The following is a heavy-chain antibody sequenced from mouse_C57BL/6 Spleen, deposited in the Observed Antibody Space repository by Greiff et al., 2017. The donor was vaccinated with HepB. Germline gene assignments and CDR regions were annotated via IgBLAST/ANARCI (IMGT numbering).Heavy chain of an antibody. V-gene: IGHV7-3*01. J-gene: IGHJ4*01. CDR1: GFTFTDYY. CDR2: IRNKANGYTT. Sequence: EVQRVESGGGLVQPGGSLSLSCAASGFTFTDYYMSWVRQPPGKALEWLGFIRNKANGYTTEYSASVKGRFTISRDNSQSILYLQMNALRAEDSATYYGARYLPYYGHYGAMDYWGQGTSVTVSS. D-gene: IGHD2-10*01. CDR3: ARYLPYYGHYGAMDY.